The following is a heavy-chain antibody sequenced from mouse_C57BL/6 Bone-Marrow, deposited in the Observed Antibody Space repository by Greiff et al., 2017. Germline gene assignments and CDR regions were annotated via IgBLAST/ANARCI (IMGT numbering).Heavy chain of an antibody. D-gene: IGHD2-4*01. CDR1: GYAFSSSW. CDR3: ATYDYDGRPFAY. J-gene: IGHJ3*01. V-gene: IGHV1-82*01. CDR2: IYPGDGDT. Sequence: VKLQESGPELVKPGASVKISCKASGYAFSSSWMNWVKQRPGKGLEWIGRIYPGDGDTNYNGKFKGKATLTADKSSSTAYMQLSSLTSEDSAVYFCATYDYDGRPFAYWGQGTLVTVSA.